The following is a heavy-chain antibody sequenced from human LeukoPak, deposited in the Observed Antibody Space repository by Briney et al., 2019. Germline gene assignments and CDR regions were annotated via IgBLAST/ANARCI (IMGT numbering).Heavy chain of an antibody. D-gene: IGHD1-26*01. CDR2: INPNSGGT. V-gene: IGHV1-2*02. CDR3: ARDGLAGSYYGGYYFDY. CDR1: GYTFTGYY. Sequence: ASVKVSCKASGYTFTGYYMHWVRQAPGQGLEWMGWINPNSGGTTYAQNFQGRVTMTRDMSTSTIYMELSSLRSGDTAVYYCARDGLAGSYYGGYYFDYWGQGTLVTVPS. J-gene: IGHJ4*02.